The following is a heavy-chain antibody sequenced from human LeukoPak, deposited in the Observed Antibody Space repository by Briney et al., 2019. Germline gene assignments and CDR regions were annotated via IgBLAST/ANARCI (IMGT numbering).Heavy chain of an antibody. D-gene: IGHD6-13*01. CDR2: ISSSSSYI. J-gene: IGHJ5*02. V-gene: IGHV3-21*01. CDR3: ARDPAYGYSSSWTSGWFDP. Sequence: GGSLRLSCAASGFTFSSYSMNWVRQAPGKGLEWVSSISSSSSYIYYAVSVKGRFTISRDNAKNSLYLQMNSLRAEDTAVYYCARDPAYGYSSSWTSGWFDPWGQGTLVTVSS. CDR1: GFTFSSYS.